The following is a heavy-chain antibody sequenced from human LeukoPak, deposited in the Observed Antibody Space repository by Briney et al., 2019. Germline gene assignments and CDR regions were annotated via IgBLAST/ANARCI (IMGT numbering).Heavy chain of an antibody. CDR3: ARTPRGEQWLVRRANYYYGMDV. CDR2: IIPIFGTA. J-gene: IGHJ6*02. D-gene: IGHD6-19*01. V-gene: IGHV1-69*13. Sequence: SVKVSCKASGYTFSSYAISWVRQAPGQGLEWMGGIIPIFGTANYAQKFQGRVTITADESTSTAYMELSSLRSEDTAVYYCARTPRGEQWLVRRANYYYGMDVWGQGTTVTVSS. CDR1: GYTFSSYA.